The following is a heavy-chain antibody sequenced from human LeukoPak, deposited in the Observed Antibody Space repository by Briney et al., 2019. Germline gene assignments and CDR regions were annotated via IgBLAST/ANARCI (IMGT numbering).Heavy chain of an antibody. J-gene: IGHJ3*02. CDR3: ASQPASGGVASDI. CDR1: GGSISSSSYY. V-gene: IGHV4-39*01. CDR2: IYYSGST. D-gene: IGHD6-19*01. Sequence: PSETLSLTCTVSGGSISSSSYYWGWIRQPPGKGLEWIGSIYYSGSTYYNPSLKSRVTISVDTSKNQFSLKLSSVTAADTAVYYCASQPASGGVASDIWGQGTMVTVSS.